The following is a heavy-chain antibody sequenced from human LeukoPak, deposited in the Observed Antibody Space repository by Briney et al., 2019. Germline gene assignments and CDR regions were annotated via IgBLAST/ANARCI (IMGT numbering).Heavy chain of an antibody. Sequence: GGSLRLSCAASGFTFINYWMGWVRQAPGKGLEWVANIKQDGSETYYVDSVKGRFTISRDNAKSSLFLHTNSLRAEDTAVYYCARWGYTNGWYYFENWGQGTLVTVSS. CDR2: IKQDGSET. CDR1: GFTFINYW. D-gene: IGHD6-19*01. V-gene: IGHV3-7*01. CDR3: ARWGYTNGWYYFEN. J-gene: IGHJ4*02.